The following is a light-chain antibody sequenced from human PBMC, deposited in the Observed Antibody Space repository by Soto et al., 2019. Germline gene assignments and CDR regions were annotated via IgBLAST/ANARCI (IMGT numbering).Light chain of an antibody. Sequence: DIQMTQSPSTLSASVGDRVTITCRASQSISSWLAWYQQKPGKAPKLLIYDASSLESGVPSRFSGSGSGTEFTLTISSLQPDDFATYYCQQYNSYSTPYTFGQGTKVDIK. CDR1: QSISSW. CDR3: QQYNSYSTPYT. J-gene: IGKJ2*01. V-gene: IGKV1-5*01. CDR2: DAS.